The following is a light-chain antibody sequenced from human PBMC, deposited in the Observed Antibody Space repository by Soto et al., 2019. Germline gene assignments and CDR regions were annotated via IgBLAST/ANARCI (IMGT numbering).Light chain of an antibody. V-gene: IGKV1-5*01. CDR1: QTISSW. CDR2: AAS. Sequence: DIQMTQSPATLSGSVGDRVTITCRASQTISSWLAWYQQKPGKAPKLLIYAASTLHSGVPSRFSGSGSGTDFTLTISSLQPDDFATYYCQQFAISTTFGQGTKVDIK. J-gene: IGKJ1*01. CDR3: QQFAISTT.